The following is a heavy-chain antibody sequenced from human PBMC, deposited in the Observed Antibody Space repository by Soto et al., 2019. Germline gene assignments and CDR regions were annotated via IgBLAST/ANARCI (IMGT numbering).Heavy chain of an antibody. CDR3: ARSQYSSSSIDY. CDR1: GYSFTSYW. Sequence: PGESLKISCTGSGYSFTSYWIGWVRQMPGKGLEWMGIIHPSDSNTEYSPSFQGQVTISADKSTSTAYLQWRSLKASDTAMYYCARSQYSSSSIDYWGQGTLVTVSS. D-gene: IGHD6-6*01. J-gene: IGHJ4*02. V-gene: IGHV5-51*01. CDR2: IHPSDSNT.